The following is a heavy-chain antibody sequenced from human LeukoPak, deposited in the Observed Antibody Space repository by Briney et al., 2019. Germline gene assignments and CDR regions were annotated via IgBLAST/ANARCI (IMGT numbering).Heavy chain of an antibody. J-gene: IGHJ4*02. CDR2: GHHSESS. D-gene: IGHD2-8*02. CDR3: ARESAGSLHDSTAAFHY. V-gene: IGHV4-59*02. CDR1: GDSVTSIY. Sequence: SETLSLTCSVSGDSVTSIYWSWIRQPPEKGLEWISYGHHSESSNYNPSFRSRVIIPVDTSRNQFSLRLSSVTAADTAIYYCARESAGSLHDSTAAFHYWGQGILVIVSS.